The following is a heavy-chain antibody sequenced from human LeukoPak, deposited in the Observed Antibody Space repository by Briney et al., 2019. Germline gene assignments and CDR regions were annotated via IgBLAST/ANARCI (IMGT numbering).Heavy chain of an antibody. CDR1: GGSISSYY. J-gene: IGHJ4*02. Sequence: SETLSLTCTVSGGSISSYYWSWIRQPPGKGLEWIGYIYYSGSTNYNPSLKSRVTISVDTSKNQFSLKLSSVTAADTAVYYCARHKTYGGYGTIFDYWGQGTLVTVSS. D-gene: IGHD5-12*01. V-gene: IGHV4-59*01. CDR3: ARHKTYGGYGTIFDY. CDR2: IYYSGST.